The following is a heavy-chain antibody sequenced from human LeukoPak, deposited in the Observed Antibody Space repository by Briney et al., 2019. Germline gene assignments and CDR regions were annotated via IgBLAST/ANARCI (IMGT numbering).Heavy chain of an antibody. CDR1: GYSISSGYH. Sequence: PSETLSLTCTVSGYSISSGYHWGWIRQPPGKGLEWIGSIYHSGNTYYNSSLKSRVSISVDTSKNQFSLKLSSVTAADTAVYYCMREKCGSVTCYAARWFDPWGQGALVSVSS. CDR2: IYHSGNT. CDR3: MREKCGSVTCYAARWFDP. V-gene: IGHV4-38-2*02. D-gene: IGHD2-2*01. J-gene: IGHJ5*02.